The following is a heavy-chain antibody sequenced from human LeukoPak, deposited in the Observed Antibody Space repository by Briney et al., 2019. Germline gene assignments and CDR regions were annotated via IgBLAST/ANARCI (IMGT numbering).Heavy chain of an antibody. CDR1: GFTFSSYW. J-gene: IGHJ4*02. V-gene: IGHV3-7*01. CDR3: VTGYSDY. D-gene: IGHD3-9*01. Sequence: GGSLRLSCAASGFTFSSYWTSWVRQAPGRGLEWVANIKQDGSEKYYVDSVKGRFTISRDNAKNSLYLQMNSLRAEDTAVYYCVTGYSDYWGQGTLVTVSS. CDR2: IKQDGSEK.